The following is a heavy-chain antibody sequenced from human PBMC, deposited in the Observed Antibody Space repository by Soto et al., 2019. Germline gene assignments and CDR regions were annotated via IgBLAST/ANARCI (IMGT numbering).Heavy chain of an antibody. D-gene: IGHD6-13*01. Sequence: ASVKVSCKASGYTFTSYYMHWVRQAPGQGLEWMGIINPSGGSTSYAQKFQGRVTMTRDTSTSTVYMELSSLRSEDTAVYYCAREQQLVGWAYYYYGMDVWGQRTTVTVSS. CDR3: AREQQLVGWAYYYYGMDV. V-gene: IGHV1-46*01. J-gene: IGHJ6*02. CDR2: INPSGGST. CDR1: GYTFTSYY.